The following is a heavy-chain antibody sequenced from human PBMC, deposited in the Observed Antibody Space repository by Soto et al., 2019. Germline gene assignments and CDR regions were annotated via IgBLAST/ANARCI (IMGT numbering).Heavy chain of an antibody. V-gene: IGHV1-2*02. Sequence: APVEGSLKAFGYSFTGYHFHWGRQAPGQGLEWMGWINPDSGATNYAQNFQGRVTLTSDTSISTTSMDLTSLTSDDTAVYYCARGDYGTGGYPFPYFDYWGQGTLVTVSS. J-gene: IGHJ4*02. CDR1: GYSFTGYH. CDR3: ARGDYGTGGYPFPYFDY. CDR2: INPDSGAT. D-gene: IGHD2-8*02.